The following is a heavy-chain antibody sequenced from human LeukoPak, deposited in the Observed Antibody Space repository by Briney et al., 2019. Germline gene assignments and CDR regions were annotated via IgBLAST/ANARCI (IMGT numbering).Heavy chain of an antibody. CDR1: GGTFSSYG. Sequence: ASVKVSCKASGGTFSSYGISWVRQAPGQGLEWMGWISAYNGNTNYAQKLQGRVTMTTDTSTSTAYMELRSLRSDDTAVYYCARDGGATVTPEFDYWGQGTLVTVSS. J-gene: IGHJ4*02. CDR2: ISAYNGNT. CDR3: ARDGGATVTPEFDY. D-gene: IGHD4-17*01. V-gene: IGHV1-18*01.